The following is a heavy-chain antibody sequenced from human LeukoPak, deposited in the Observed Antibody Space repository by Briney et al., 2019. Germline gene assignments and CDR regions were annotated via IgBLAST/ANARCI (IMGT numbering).Heavy chain of an antibody. Sequence: PSETLSLTCTVSGGSISSSSYYWGWIRQPPGKGLEWIGNIYYSGSTNYNPSLKSRVTMSVDTSKNQFSLKLSSVTAADTAVYYCARVKLQDYYYYYMDVWGKGTRSPSP. CDR2: IYYSGST. V-gene: IGHV4-39*07. D-gene: IGHD1-1*01. CDR3: ARVKLQDYYYYYMDV. J-gene: IGHJ6*03. CDR1: GGSISSSSYY.